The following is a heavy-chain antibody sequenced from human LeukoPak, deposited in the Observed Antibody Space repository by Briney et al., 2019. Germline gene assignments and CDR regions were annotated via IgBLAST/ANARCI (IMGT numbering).Heavy chain of an antibody. J-gene: IGHJ4*02. CDR3: ARGGYYDSSGYPRVCDY. CDR2: INWNGGST. Sequence: PGGSLRLSCAASGFTFDDYGMSWVRQAPGKRLEWVSGINWNGGSTGYADSVKGRFTISRDNAKNSLYLQMISLRAEDTALYYCARGGYYDSSGYPRVCDYWGQGTLVTVSS. CDR1: GFTFDDYG. V-gene: IGHV3-20*04. D-gene: IGHD3-22*01.